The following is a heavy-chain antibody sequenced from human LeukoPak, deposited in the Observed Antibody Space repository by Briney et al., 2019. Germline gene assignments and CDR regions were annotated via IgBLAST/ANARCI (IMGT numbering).Heavy chain of an antibody. V-gene: IGHV1-46*01. J-gene: IGHJ4*02. Sequence: ASVKVSCKASGYTFTGYYMHWVRQAPGQGLEWMGIINPSGGSTSYAQKFQGRVTMTRDTSTSTVYMELSSLRSEDTAVYYCARDNGDPYYFDYWGQGTLVTVSS. CDR2: INPSGGST. CDR1: GYTFTGYY. D-gene: IGHD4-17*01. CDR3: ARDNGDPYYFDY.